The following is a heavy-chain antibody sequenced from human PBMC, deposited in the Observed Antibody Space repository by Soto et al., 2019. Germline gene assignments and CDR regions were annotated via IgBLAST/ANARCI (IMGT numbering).Heavy chain of an antibody. Sequence: PGGSLRLSCAASGFTFSSYAMSWVRQAPGKGLEWVSAISGSGGSTYYVDSVKGRFTISRDNSKNTLFLQMNNLRAEDTAVYYCAKDLRIVVVTNDYWGQGTLVTVSS. CDR1: GFTFSSYA. CDR2: ISGSGGST. D-gene: IGHD2-21*02. V-gene: IGHV3-23*01. CDR3: AKDLRIVVVTNDY. J-gene: IGHJ4*02.